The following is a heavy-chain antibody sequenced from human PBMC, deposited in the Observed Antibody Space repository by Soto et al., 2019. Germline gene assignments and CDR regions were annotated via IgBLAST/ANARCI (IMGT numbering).Heavy chain of an antibody. CDR1: GFTFSSYS. Sequence: GGSLRLSCAASGFTFSSYSMNWVRQAPGKGLEWVSSISSSSSYIYYADSVKGRFTISRDNAKNSLYLQMNSLRAEDTAVYYCARDFAVVPVAISAYHGYGMAV. D-gene: IGHD2-2*02. CDR3: ARDFAVVPVAISAYHGYGMAV. V-gene: IGHV3-21*01. J-gene: IGHJ6*01. CDR2: ISSSSSYI.